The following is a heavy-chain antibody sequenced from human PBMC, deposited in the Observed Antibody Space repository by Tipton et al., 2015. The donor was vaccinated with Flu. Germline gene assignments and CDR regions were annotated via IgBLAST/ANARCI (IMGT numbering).Heavy chain of an antibody. J-gene: IGHJ2*01. V-gene: IGHV5-51*01. CDR2: IYPGDSQT. CDR1: GYPFTAFW. CDR3: VRHPYCSNALCPPGYWYFDL. D-gene: IGHD2-8*01. Sequence: VQLVQSGAEVKKPGESLKISCRGSGYPFTAFWIGWVRHMPGKGLEWMGLIYPGDSQTRYSPSFQGHVTISADKSIDTAYLPRSSLKASDPAMYYCVRHPYCSNALCPPGYWYFDLWGRGTLVTVSS.